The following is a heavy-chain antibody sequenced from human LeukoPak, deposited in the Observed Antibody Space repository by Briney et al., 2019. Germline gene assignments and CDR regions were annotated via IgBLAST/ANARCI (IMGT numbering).Heavy chain of an antibody. Sequence: SETLSLTCTVSGGSISSYYWSWIRQPPGKGLEWIGCIYYSGSTNYKPPLKSRVTISVDTSKNQFSLKLSPVTAAYTAVYYCARAKYGDYVDYWGQGTLVTVYS. D-gene: IGHD4-17*01. V-gene: IGHV4-59*01. CDR1: GGSISSYY. CDR3: ARAKYGDYVDY. J-gene: IGHJ4*02. CDR2: IYYSGST.